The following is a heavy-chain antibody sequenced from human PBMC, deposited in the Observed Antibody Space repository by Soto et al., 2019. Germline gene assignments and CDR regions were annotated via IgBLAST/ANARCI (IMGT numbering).Heavy chain of an antibody. V-gene: IGHV3-64D*08. CDR1: GFTFSSYA. Sequence: PGGSLRLSCSASGFTFSSYAMHWVRQAPGKGLEYVSAISSNGGSTYYADSVKGRFTISRDNSKNTLYLQMSSLRAEDTAVYYCVKGYDYDILTGLYYWGQGTLVTVSS. CDR2: ISSNGGST. CDR3: VKGYDYDILTGLYY. D-gene: IGHD3-9*01. J-gene: IGHJ4*02.